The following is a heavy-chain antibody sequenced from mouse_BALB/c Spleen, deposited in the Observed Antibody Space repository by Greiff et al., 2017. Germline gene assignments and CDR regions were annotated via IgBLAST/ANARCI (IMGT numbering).Heavy chain of an antibody. V-gene: IGHV1-54*01. J-gene: IGHJ2*01. D-gene: IGHD2-3*01. CDR2: INPGSGGT. Sequence: VKLQQSGAELVRPGTSVKVSCKASGYAFTNYLIEWVKQRPGQGLEWIGVINPGSGGTNYNEKFKGKATLTADKSSSTAYMQLSSLTSDDSAVYFCARSDDGYYSFDYWGQGTTLTVSS. CDR3: ARSDDGYYSFDY. CDR1: GYAFTNYL.